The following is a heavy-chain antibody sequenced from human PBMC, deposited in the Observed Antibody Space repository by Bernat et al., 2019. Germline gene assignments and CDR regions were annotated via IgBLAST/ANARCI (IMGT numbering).Heavy chain of an antibody. CDR3: ARSPSQGGFGA. CDR2: INHSGIT. CDR1: GGSFIGYY. V-gene: IGHV4-34*01. D-gene: IGHD2-15*01. J-gene: IGHJ5*02. Sequence: LQQWCAGLLKPSETLSLTCSVYGGSFIGYYWNWVRQPPGEGREWIGEINHSGITNYNPALKVRVTISVDRSKIQFSLRLSSVTAADTAGYFCARSPSQGGFGAWGQGTMVTVSS.